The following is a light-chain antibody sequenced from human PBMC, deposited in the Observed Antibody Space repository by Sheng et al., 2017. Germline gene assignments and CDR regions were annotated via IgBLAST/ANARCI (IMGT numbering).Light chain of an antibody. V-gene: IGKV3-11*01. J-gene: IGKJ5*01. CDR3: QQRSEWPRT. Sequence: EIVLTQFPATLSLSPGERATLSCRASQNIDSYLAWYQQKRGQAPRLLIYDKSRRATGIPDRFSGSGSGTDFTLTISSLQPEDFGVYYCQQRSEWPRTFGHG. CDR2: DKS. CDR1: QNIDSY.